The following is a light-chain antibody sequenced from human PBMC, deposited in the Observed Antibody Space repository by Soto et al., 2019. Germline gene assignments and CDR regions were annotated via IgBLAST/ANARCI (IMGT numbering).Light chain of an antibody. CDR2: GAS. CDR1: QSVSSSY. Sequence: ESVLTQSPGTLSLSPGERATLSCRASQSVSSSYLAWSQQKPGQAPRLLIYGASSRATGIPDRFSGSGSVTDFTLTISRLEPEDFAVYYFQQYGSSPLTFGGGTQVEIK. V-gene: IGKV3-20*01. CDR3: QQYGSSPLT. J-gene: IGKJ4*01.